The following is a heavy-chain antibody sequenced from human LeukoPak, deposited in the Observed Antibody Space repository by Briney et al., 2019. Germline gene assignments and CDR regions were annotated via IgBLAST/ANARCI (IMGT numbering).Heavy chain of an antibody. Sequence: SETLSLTCAVSGGSISSSNWWSWVRQPPGKGLEWTGEIYHSGGTNYNQSLKSRVTISLDTSKNQFSLKLSSVNAADTAVYYCARGVETGTTSPHWFDPWGQGTLVTVSS. CDR2: IYHSGGT. CDR3: ARGVETGTTSPHWFDP. J-gene: IGHJ5*02. D-gene: IGHD1-1*01. CDR1: GGSISSSNW. V-gene: IGHV4-4*02.